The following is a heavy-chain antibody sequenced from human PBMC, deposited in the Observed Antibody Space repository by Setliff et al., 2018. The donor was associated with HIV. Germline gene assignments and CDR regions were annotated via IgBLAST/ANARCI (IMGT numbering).Heavy chain of an antibody. J-gene: IGHJ4*01. CDR2: INPKSGDT. V-gene: IGHV1-2*02. CDR3: ARAYSANYRGGGHFDY. D-gene: IGHD1-7*01. Sequence: ASVKVSCKTSGYTFTDYFIHWVRQAPGQGLEWMGWINPKSGDTNFAQRFQVRVTMTRDTSINTAYMEVNRLRSDDTAIYYCARAYSANYRGGGHFDYWGQGTLVTVSS. CDR1: GYTFTDYF.